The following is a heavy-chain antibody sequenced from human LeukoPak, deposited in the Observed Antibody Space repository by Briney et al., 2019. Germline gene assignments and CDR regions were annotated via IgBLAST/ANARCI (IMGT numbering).Heavy chain of an antibody. Sequence: GGSLRLSCAASGFTFSSYAMSWVRQAPGKGLEWVSAISGSGGSTYYADSVKGRFTISRDNSKNTLYLQMNSLRAEDTAVYYCARAWRYDYVWGSYRPFDYWGQGTLVTVSS. CDR3: ARAWRYDYVWGSYRPFDY. D-gene: IGHD3-16*02. V-gene: IGHV3-23*01. J-gene: IGHJ4*02. CDR2: ISGSGGST. CDR1: GFTFSSYA.